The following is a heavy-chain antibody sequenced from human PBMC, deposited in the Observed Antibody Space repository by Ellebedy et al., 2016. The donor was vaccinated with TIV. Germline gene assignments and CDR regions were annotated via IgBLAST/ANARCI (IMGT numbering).Heavy chain of an antibody. CDR2: FGVSGDST. V-gene: IGHV3-23*01. J-gene: IGHJ4*02. CDR1: GFTFSSYA. CDR3: ARGRSGTYIHHAFDC. Sequence: PGGSLRLSCAASGFTFSSYAMSWVRQATGKGLEWVSGFGVSGDSTYYADSVKGRFTISRDNSKNTLYLQMNSLRVEDTAMYYCARGRSGTYIHHAFDCWGQGTLVTVSS. D-gene: IGHD3-16*01.